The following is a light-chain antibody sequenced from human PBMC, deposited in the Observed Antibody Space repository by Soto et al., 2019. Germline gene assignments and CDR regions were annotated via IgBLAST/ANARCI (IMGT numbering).Light chain of an antibody. CDR1: SSDVGGYNF. J-gene: IGLJ2*01. V-gene: IGLV2-8*01. CDR2: EVS. Sequence: QSALTQPPSASGSHGQSVTISCTGTSSDVGGYNFVSWYQQHPGKAPKLLIYEVSKRPSGVPDRFSGSKSDNTASLTVSGLQAEDEADYYCSSFAGGNNLLFGGGTKLTVL. CDR3: SSFAGGNNLL.